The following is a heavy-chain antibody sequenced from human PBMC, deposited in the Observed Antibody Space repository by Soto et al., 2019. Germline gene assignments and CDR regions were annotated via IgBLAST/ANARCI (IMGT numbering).Heavy chain of an antibody. J-gene: IGHJ5*02. CDR1: GGSISSSSYY. D-gene: IGHD3-3*01. Sequence: SETLSLTCTVSGGSISSSSYYWGWIRQPPGKGLEWIGSIYYSGSTYYNPSLKSRVTISVDTSKNQFSLKLSSVTAADTAVYYCARQWRLRFLEWSNWFDPWGQGTLVTVSS. CDR2: IYYSGST. V-gene: IGHV4-39*01. CDR3: ARQWRLRFLEWSNWFDP.